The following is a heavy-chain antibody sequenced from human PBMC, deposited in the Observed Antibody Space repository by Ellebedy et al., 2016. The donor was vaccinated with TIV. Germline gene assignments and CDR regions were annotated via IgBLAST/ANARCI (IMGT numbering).Heavy chain of an antibody. Sequence: AASVKVSCKASGYTFSSYWIHWVRQAPGQGLEWVGWVYPKSGGTKYAQRFQGRVTMTRDTSISTAYMELTRLRSVDTAVYYCARASGYYGARFDYWGQGTLVTVSS. CDR1: GYTFSSYW. CDR3: ARASGYYGARFDY. J-gene: IGHJ4*02. CDR2: VYPKSGGT. V-gene: IGHV1-2*02. D-gene: IGHD3-22*01.